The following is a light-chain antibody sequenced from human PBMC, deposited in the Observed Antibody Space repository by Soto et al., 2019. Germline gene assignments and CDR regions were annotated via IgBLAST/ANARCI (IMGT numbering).Light chain of an antibody. CDR2: EVN. CDR1: TSDIGNYNY. V-gene: IGLV2-8*01. Sequence: QSALTQPPSASGSPGQSVTISCTGTTSDIGNYNYVSWYQQHPGKAPKLMIFEVNKRPSGVPDRFSGSKSGNTASLTVSGLQAEDEADYYCNSYAGTNNPWVFGGGTMVTVL. CDR3: NSYAGTNNPWV. J-gene: IGLJ3*02.